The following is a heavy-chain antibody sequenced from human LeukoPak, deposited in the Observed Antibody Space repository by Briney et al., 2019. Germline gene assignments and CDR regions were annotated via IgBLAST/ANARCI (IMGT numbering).Heavy chain of an antibody. J-gene: IGHJ3*02. Sequence: PSGTLSLTCAVSGGSISSTNWWSWVRQPPGKGLEWIGEIYHSGSTNYNPSLRSRVTISVDKSKNQFSLKLSSVTAADTAVYSCARNYYYDSSGYVGRTFDIWGQGTMVTVSS. V-gene: IGHV4-4*02. CDR2: IYHSGST. D-gene: IGHD3-22*01. CDR1: GGSISSTNW. CDR3: ARNYYYDSSGYVGRTFDI.